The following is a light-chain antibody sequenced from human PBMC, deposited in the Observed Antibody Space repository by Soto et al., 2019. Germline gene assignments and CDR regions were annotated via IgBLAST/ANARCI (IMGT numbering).Light chain of an antibody. CDR2: RAF. J-gene: IGKJ2*01. V-gene: IGKV1-39*01. CDR3: QQTFSTPYT. Sequence: DIQMTQSPSSLSASVGDRVTITCRASQNVDSHLTWLQQKPGQGPSLLVYRAFTLHTGVPSRFSASTSGTDFTLTIDNVQPEDFATYSCQQTFSTPYTFGQGTKLEIK. CDR1: QNVDSH.